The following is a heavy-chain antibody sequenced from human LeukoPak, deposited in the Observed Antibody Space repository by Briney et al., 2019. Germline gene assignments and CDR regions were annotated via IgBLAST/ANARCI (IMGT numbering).Heavy chain of an antibody. Sequence: GGSLRLSCAASGFSLSSYAMSWVRQAPGKGLEWVSAISGSGGSTYYADSVKGRFTISRDNSKNTLYLQMNSLRAEDTAVYYCAKVRRYCSSTSCSDYFDYWGQGTLVTVSS. CDR3: AKVRRYCSSTSCSDYFDY. CDR1: GFSLSSYA. V-gene: IGHV3-23*01. D-gene: IGHD2-2*01. CDR2: ISGSGGST. J-gene: IGHJ4*02.